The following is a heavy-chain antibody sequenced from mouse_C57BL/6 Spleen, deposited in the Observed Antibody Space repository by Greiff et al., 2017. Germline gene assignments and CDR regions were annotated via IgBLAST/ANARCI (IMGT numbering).Heavy chain of an antibody. V-gene: IGHV1-80*01. D-gene: IGHD1-1*01. Sequence: VQLQQSGAELVKPGASVQISCKASGYAFSSYWMNWVKQRPGKGLEWIGQIYPGDGDTNYNGKFKGKATLTADKSSSTAYMQLSSLTSEDSAVYFCARDDYGSLYFDYWGQGNTLTVSS. CDR1: GYAFSSYW. J-gene: IGHJ2*01. CDR3: ARDDYGSLYFDY. CDR2: IYPGDGDT.